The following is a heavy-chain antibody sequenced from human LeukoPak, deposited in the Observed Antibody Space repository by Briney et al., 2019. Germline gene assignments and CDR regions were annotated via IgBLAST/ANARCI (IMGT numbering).Heavy chain of an antibody. D-gene: IGHD3-3*01. J-gene: IGHJ6*02. CDR2: IYYSGST. V-gene: IGHV4-59*01. CDR3: ARTRRGGTIFVYGMDV. CDR1: GGSFSGYY. Sequence: SETLSLTCAVYGGSFSGYYWSWIRQPPGKGLEWIGYIYYSGSTNYNPSLKSRVTISVDTSKNQFSLKLSSVTAADTAVYYCARTRRGGTIFVYGMDVWGQGTTATVSS.